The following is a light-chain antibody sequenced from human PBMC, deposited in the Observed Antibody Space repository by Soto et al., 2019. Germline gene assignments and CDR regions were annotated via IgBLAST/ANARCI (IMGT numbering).Light chain of an antibody. Sequence: EIVLTQSPGALSLSPGERAILSCRASQSLSSNYLAWYQQKPGQAPRLLIYATSSRATGIPVRFSASGSGTDCTLTISRLEPGDSAVYYCQQFGYFGGGTKVEIK. CDR3: QQFGY. CDR2: ATS. CDR1: QSLSSNY. V-gene: IGKV3-20*01. J-gene: IGKJ4*01.